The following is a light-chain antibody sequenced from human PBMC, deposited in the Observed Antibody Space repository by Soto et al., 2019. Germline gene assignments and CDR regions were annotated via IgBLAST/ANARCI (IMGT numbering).Light chain of an antibody. CDR2: DVF. J-gene: IGKJ4*01. CDR3: QQYDQLPIT. Sequence: DIPMTQSASSLPASVGDKVTISCQASQDISKYLNWFQQKPGKAPKLLIYDVFNVETGVPSRFSGRGSGTDFTLIISNLQPEDFATYYCQQYDQLPITFGGGTKVDI. CDR1: QDISKY. V-gene: IGKV1-33*01.